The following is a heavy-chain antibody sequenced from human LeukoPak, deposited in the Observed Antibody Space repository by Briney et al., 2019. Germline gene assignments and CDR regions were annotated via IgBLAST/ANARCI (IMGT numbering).Heavy chain of an antibody. CDR1: GGTFSSYA. Sequence: ASVKVSCKASGGTFSSYAISWVRQAPGQGLEWMGGIIPIFGTANYAQKFQGRVTITTDESTSTAYMELSNLRSEDTAVYYCAIGKSKFGEKKNYYYYMDVWGKGTTVTVSS. J-gene: IGHJ6*03. V-gene: IGHV1-69*05. CDR2: IIPIFGTA. D-gene: IGHD3-10*01. CDR3: AIGKSKFGEKKNYYYYMDV.